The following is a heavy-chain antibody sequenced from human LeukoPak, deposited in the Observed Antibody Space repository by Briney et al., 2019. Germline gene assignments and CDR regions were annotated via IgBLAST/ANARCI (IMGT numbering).Heavy chain of an antibody. CDR1: GFTVSSNY. J-gene: IGHJ4*02. CDR3: ARDYPRLGIDY. D-gene: IGHD7-27*01. Sequence: PGGSLRLSCAASGFTVSSNYMSWVRQAPGKGLEWVSVIYSGGSTYYADSVKGRFTISRDNSKNTLYLQMNSLRAEDTAVNYCARDYPRLGIDYWGQGTLVTVSS. V-gene: IGHV3-53*01. CDR2: IYSGGST.